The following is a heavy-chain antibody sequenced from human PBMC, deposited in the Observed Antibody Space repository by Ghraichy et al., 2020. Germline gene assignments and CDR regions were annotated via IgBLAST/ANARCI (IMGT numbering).Heavy chain of an antibody. CDR3: ARSVVYAAYYYYYGMDV. CDR2: ISSSSSYI. Sequence: GESLNISCAASGFTFSSYSMNWVRQAPGKGLEWVSSISSSSSYIYYADSVKGRFTISRDNAKNSLYLQMNSLRAEDTAVYYCARSVVYAAYYYYYGMDVWVQGTTGTVSS. V-gene: IGHV3-21*01. J-gene: IGHJ6*02. CDR1: GFTFSSYS. D-gene: IGHD2-8*02.